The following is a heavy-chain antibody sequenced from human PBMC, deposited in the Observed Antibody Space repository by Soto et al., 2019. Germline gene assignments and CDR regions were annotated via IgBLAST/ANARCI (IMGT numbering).Heavy chain of an antibody. CDR1: GFTFSIYA. Sequence: EVQVVESGGGLAQPGGSLRLSCAASGFTFSIYAMNWVRLAPGKGLEWISYIGGRSIPIYYADSVKGRFTISRDNAQNSVFLLMNSLRDEDTAVYFCARGNRVVITAVDYYYGMDVWGQGTTVTVSS. V-gene: IGHV3-48*02. D-gene: IGHD3-22*01. CDR2: IGGRSIPI. J-gene: IGHJ6*02. CDR3: ARGNRVVITAVDYYYGMDV.